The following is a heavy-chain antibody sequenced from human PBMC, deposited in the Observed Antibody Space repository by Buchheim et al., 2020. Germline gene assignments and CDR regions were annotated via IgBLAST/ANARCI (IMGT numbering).Heavy chain of an antibody. V-gene: IGHV4-59*01. CDR2: IYYSGST. D-gene: IGHD6-19*01. CDR3: ARDAPLYSGDWYVEDNNWFDP. CDR1: GGSISRYY. J-gene: IGHJ5*02. Sequence: QVQLQESGPGLVKPSETLSLTCTVSGGSISRYYWSWIRQPPGKGLEWIGYIYYSGSTNYNPSLKSRVTTSLDTSKNQFSLKLSSMTAADTAVYYCARDAPLYSGDWYVEDNNWFDPWGQGTL.